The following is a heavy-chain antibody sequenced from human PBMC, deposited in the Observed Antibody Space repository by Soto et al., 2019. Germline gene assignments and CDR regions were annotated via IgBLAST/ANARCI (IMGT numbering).Heavy chain of an antibody. CDR1: VDSMRTYY. CDR2: IYYSGST. V-gene: IGHV4-59*01. J-gene: IGHJ2*01. D-gene: IGHD1-1*01. Sequence: QVQLQESGPGLVKPSETLSLTCSVSVDSMRTYYWNWIRQPPGGGLEWIGHIYYSGSTNYNPSLHRRVTLSVDTPKNHCSLKLSSMTAAATAVYYCARAGTSTWYFDLWGRGTLVIVSS. CDR3: ARAGTSTWYFDL.